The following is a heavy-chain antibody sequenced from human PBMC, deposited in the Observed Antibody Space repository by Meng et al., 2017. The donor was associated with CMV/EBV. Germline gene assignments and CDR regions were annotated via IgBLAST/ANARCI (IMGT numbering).Heavy chain of an antibody. CDR3: ASGIVAATYFDY. Sequence: WSASGFTFRTYCMHWVRQAPGKGLEWVAVISYDGSNKYYADSVKGRFTISRDNSKNTLYLQMDSLRDEDTAVYYCASGIVAATYFDYWGQGTLVTVSS. J-gene: IGHJ4*02. D-gene: IGHD1-26*01. CDR1: GFTFRTYC. CDR2: ISYDGSNK. V-gene: IGHV3-30*03.